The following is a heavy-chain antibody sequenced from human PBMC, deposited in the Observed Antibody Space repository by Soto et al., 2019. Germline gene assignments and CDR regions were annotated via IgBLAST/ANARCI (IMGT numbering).Heavy chain of an antibody. J-gene: IGHJ4*02. V-gene: IGHV3-23*01. CDR3: ARRGSGSYYYY. D-gene: IGHD1-26*01. CDR1: GFTFSSYA. Sequence: EVQLLESGGGLVQPGGSLRLSCAASGFTFSSYAMRWVRQAPVKGLEWVSAISGSGGSTYYADSVKGRFTISRDNSKTTLYLQMNSLRAEDTAVYYCARRGSGSYYYYWGQGTLVTVSS. CDR2: ISGSGGST.